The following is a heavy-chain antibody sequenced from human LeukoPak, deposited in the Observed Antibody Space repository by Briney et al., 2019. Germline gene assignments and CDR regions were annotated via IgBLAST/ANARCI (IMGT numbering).Heavy chain of an antibody. CDR1: GGSISSYY. V-gene: IGHV4-59*01. D-gene: IGHD1-7*01. Sequence: SETLSLTCTVSGGSISSYYWSWIRQPPGKGLEWIGYIYYSGSTNYNPSLNSRVTISVDTSKNQFSLKLSSVTAADTAVYYCAGGNWNYPWYFDYWGQGTLVTVSS. CDR2: IYYSGST. CDR3: AGGNWNYPWYFDY. J-gene: IGHJ4*02.